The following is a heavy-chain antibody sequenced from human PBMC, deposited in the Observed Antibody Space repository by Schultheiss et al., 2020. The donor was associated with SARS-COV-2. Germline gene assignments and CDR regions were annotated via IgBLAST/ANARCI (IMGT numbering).Heavy chain of an antibody. CDR3: ARSPTYSGYDWSDY. CDR1: GFTFSSYW. V-gene: IGHV3-7*01. D-gene: IGHD5-12*01. CDR2: IKQDGSEK. Sequence: GESLKISCAASGFTFSSYWMSWVRQAPGKGLEWVANIKQDGSEKYYVDSVKGRFTISRDNAKNSLYLQMNSLRAEDTAVYYCARSPTYSGYDWSDYWGQGTLVTVSS. J-gene: IGHJ4*02.